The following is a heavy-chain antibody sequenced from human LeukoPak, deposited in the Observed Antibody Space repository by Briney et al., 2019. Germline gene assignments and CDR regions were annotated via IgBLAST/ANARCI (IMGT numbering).Heavy chain of an antibody. Sequence: GASVKVSCKVSGYTLTELSMHWVRQAPGKGLEWMGGFDPEDGETIYAQKFQGRVTMTEDTSTDTAYMELSSLRSEGTAVYYCATSPPPFRTTITMVRGVEFHWHYWGQGTLVTVSS. CDR1: GYTLTELS. V-gene: IGHV1-24*01. D-gene: IGHD3-10*01. CDR3: ATSPPPFRTTITMVRGVEFHWHY. CDR2: FDPEDGET. J-gene: IGHJ4*02.